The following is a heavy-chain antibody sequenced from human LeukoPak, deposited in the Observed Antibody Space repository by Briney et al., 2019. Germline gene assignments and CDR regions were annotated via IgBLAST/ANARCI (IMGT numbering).Heavy chain of an antibody. D-gene: IGHD6-19*01. CDR1: GFTFSSYG. CDR3: ARWLGDYYFDY. V-gene: IGHV3-33*01. J-gene: IGHJ4*02. CDR2: IWYDGSNK. Sequence: GGSLRLSCAASGFTFSSYGMHWVRQAPGKGLEWVAVIWYDGSNKYYADSVKGRFTISRDNSKNTLYLQMNSLRAEDTAVYYCARWLGDYYFDYWGQGTLVTVSS.